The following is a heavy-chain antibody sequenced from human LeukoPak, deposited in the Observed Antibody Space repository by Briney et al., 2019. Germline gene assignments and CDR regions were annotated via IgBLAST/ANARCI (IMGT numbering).Heavy chain of an antibody. CDR1: GYTFTSYY. Sequence: ASVKVSCKASGYTFTSYYMHWVRQAPGQGLEWMGIINPSGGSTSYAQKFQGRVTMTRDTSTSTVYMELSSLRSEDTDVYYCARVGTRIDSSGYLTHDAFDIWGQGTMVTVSS. V-gene: IGHV1-46*01. CDR3: ARVGTRIDSSGYLTHDAFDI. D-gene: IGHD3-22*01. CDR2: INPSGGST. J-gene: IGHJ3*02.